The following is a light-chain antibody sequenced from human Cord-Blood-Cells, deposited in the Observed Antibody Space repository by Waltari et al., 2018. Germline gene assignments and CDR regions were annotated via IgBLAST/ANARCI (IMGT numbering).Light chain of an antibody. Sequence: QSALTQPASVSGSPGQSITIPCPGTSRYVGSYNLFSCYQPHPGKAPKLMIYEVSTRPSGVSNRFPGSKSGNTASLTISGLQAEDEADYYCCSYAGSSTVVFGGGTKLTVL. CDR3: CSYAGSSTVV. V-gene: IGLV2-23*02. CDR1: SRYVGSYNL. J-gene: IGLJ2*01. CDR2: EVS.